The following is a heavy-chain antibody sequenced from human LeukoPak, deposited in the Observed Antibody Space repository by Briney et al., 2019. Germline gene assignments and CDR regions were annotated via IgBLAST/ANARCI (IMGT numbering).Heavy chain of an antibody. Sequence: PSETLSLTCTVSGDPISRYYWNWIRQPAGKELEWIGRICTSGSTNYNPSLKSRVTMSVDTSKNQFSLKLSSVTAADTAVYYCARGFGGAVARYFDYWGQGTLVTVSS. V-gene: IGHV4-4*07. CDR1: GDPISRYY. D-gene: IGHD6-19*01. CDR2: ICTSGST. J-gene: IGHJ4*02. CDR3: ARGFGGAVARYFDY.